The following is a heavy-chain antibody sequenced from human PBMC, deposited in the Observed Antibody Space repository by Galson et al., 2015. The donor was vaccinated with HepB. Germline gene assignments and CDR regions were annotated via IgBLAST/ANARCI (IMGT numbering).Heavy chain of an antibody. CDR3: AREEELTGVVGRLDY. CDR1: GYTFTSYG. J-gene: IGHJ4*02. V-gene: IGHV1-18*01. Sequence: SVKVSCKASGYTFTSYGISWVRQAPGQGLEWMGWISVYNGNTNYAQKLQGRVTMTTDTSTSTAYMELRSLRSGDTAVYYCAREEELTGVVGRLDYWGQGTLVTVSS. D-gene: IGHD7-27*01. CDR2: ISVYNGNT.